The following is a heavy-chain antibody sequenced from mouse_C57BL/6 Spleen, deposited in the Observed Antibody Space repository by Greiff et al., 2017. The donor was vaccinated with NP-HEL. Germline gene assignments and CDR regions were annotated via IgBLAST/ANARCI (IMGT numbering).Heavy chain of an antibody. CDR3: ARRDDYDVRAMDY. Sequence: QVQLQQPGAELVKPGASVKLSCKASGYTFTSYWMHWVKQRPGQGLEWIGMIHPNSGSNNYNEKFKSKATLTVDKSSSTAYMQLSSLTSEDFAVYYCARRDDYDVRAMDYWGQGTSVTVSS. J-gene: IGHJ4*01. V-gene: IGHV1-64*01. CDR2: IHPNSGSN. CDR1: GYTFTSYW. D-gene: IGHD2-4*01.